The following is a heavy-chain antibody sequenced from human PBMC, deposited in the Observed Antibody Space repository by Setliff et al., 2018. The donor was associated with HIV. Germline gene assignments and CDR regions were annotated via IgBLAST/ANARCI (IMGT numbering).Heavy chain of an antibody. V-gene: IGHV3-15*01. Sequence: GESLKISCAASGFTFSNAWMSWVRQAPGKGLEWVGRIKSKTDGGTTDYAAPVKGRFTISRDDSKNTLYLQMNSLKTEDTAVYYCTSRGWQLRGAFDIWGQGTMVTVSS. CDR3: TSRGWQLRGAFDI. D-gene: IGHD2-15*01. CDR1: GFTFSNAW. CDR2: IKSKTDGGTT. J-gene: IGHJ3*02.